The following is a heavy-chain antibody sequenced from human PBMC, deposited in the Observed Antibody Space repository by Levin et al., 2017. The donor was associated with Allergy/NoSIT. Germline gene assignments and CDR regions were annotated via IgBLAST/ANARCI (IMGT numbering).Heavy chain of an antibody. Sequence: PGGSLRLSCAASGFTFSSYTMNWVRQAPGKGLEWVSAISSSSSYKYYADSMKGRFTISRDNAKNSLYLQMNSLRAEDTAVYYCARDLKPGLLPYNWFDPWGQGTLVTVSS. CDR1: GFTFSSYT. CDR2: ISSSSSYK. CDR3: ARDLKPGLLPYNWFDP. V-gene: IGHV3-21*01. J-gene: IGHJ5*02.